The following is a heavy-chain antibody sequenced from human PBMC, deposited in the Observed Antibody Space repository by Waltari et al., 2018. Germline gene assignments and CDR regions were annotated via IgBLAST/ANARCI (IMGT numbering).Heavy chain of an antibody. J-gene: IGHJ4*02. CDR1: GFTFSSYA. D-gene: IGHD5-12*01. CDR3: AKVGDSGYAYAYYDH. V-gene: IGHV3-23*01. CDR2: ITGSGGRT. Sequence: EVQVLESGGGLVQPGGSLRLSCAASGFTFSSYAMTWVRQPPGKGLEWVSAITGSGGRTYYADSVKGRFTISRDNSKNTLYLQMNSLRAEDTAVYYCAKVGDSGYAYAYYDHWGQGTLVTVSS.